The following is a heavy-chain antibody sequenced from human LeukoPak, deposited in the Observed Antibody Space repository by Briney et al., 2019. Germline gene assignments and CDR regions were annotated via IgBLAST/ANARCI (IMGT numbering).Heavy chain of an antibody. J-gene: IGHJ6*03. V-gene: IGHV1-18*01. CDR3: ARVGQYYYDSSGYPSYYYYYMDV. Sequence: GASVKVSCKASGYTFTSYGISWVRQAPGQGLEWMGWISAYNGNTNYAQKLQGRVTMTTDTSTSTAYMELRSLRSDDTAVYYCARVGQYYYDSSGYPSYYYYYMDVWGKGTTVTISS. D-gene: IGHD3-22*01. CDR2: ISAYNGNT. CDR1: GYTFTSYG.